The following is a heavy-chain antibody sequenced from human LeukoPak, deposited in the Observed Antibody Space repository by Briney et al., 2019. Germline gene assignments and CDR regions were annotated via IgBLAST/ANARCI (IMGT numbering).Heavy chain of an antibody. V-gene: IGHV4-34*01. J-gene: IGHJ3*02. CDR1: GGSLSGYY. D-gene: IGHD3-10*01. CDR3: ARGRRGGVWAFDI. Sequence: SETLSLTCAVYGGSLSGYYWTWIRQPPGRGLEWIGEINHSGSINYNPSLKSRVTISVDTSKNQFSLNLSSVTAADTAVYYCARGRRGGVWAFDIWGRGTMVTVSS. CDR2: INHSGSI.